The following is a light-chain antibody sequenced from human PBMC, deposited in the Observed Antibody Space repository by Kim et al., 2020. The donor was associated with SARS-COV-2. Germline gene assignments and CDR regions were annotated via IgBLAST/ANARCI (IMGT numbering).Light chain of an antibody. Sequence: EIVMTQSPATLSVSPGERVTLSCRASQTVDRNLAWYQQKGGQPPRLLIYRASTRAPDIPDRFSGSGSGTEFTLTIHSLRSEDSGNYYCQQFSKWPLTFGGGNKVDIK. CDR3: QQFSKWPLT. V-gene: IGKV3-15*01. CDR2: RAS. J-gene: IGKJ4*01. CDR1: QTVDRN.